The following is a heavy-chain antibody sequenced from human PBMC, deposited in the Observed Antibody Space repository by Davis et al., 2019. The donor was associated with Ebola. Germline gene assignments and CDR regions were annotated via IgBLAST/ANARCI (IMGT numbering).Heavy chain of an antibody. V-gene: IGHV4-34*01. CDR3: ARGGQSSNYYVSGGLKSYYYGMDV. CDR1: GFTFGSYW. D-gene: IGHD3-10*01. CDR2: INHSGST. J-gene: IGHJ6*02. Sequence: ESLKISCAASGFTFGSYWMSWVRQPPGKGLEWIGEINHSGSTNYNPSLKSRVTISVDTSKNQFSLKLSSVTAADTAVYYCARGGQSSNYYVSGGLKSYYYGMDVWGQGTTVTVSS.